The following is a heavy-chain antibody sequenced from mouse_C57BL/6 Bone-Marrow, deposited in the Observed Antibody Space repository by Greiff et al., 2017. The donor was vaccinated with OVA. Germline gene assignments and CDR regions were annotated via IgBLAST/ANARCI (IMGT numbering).Heavy chain of an antibody. Sequence: VHVKQSGTVLARPGASVKMSCKTSGYTFTSYWMHWVKQRPGQGLEWIGAIYPGNSDTSYNQKFKGKAKLTAVTSASTAYMELSSLTNEDSAVYYCIGGYPLAMDYWGQGTSVTVSS. CDR2: IYPGNSDT. J-gene: IGHJ4*01. CDR3: IGGYPLAMDY. V-gene: IGHV1-5*01. D-gene: IGHD2-2*01. CDR1: GYTFTSYW.